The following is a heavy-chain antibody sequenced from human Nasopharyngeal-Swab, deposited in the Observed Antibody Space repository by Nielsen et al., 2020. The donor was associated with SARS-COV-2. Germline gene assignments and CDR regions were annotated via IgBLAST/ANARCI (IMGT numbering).Heavy chain of an antibody. V-gene: IGHV4-34*01. CDR3: ARATPEYDILTGYRG. D-gene: IGHD3-9*01. CDR1: GGSFSGYY. J-gene: IGHJ4*02. Sequence: SETLSLTCAVYGGSFSGYYWRWIRQPPGKGLEWIGEINHSGSTNYNPSLKRRVTISVDTSKNQFSLKLSSVTAADTAVYYCARATPEYDILTGYRGWGQGTLVTVSS. CDR2: INHSGST.